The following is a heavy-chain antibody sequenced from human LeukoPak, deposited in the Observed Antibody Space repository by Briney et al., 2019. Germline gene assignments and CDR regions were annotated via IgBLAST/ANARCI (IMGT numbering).Heavy chain of an antibody. CDR3: ARSPPLEVATIYNFDY. J-gene: IGHJ4*02. CDR2: IIPIFGTA. CDR1: GYRFNSYA. Sequence: SVKVSSTSSGYRFNSYAIIWGRVAPGQGLEWMGGIIPIFGTANYAQKFQGRVTITADETARTAYMEVSSTVAVDTEVFYCARSPPLEVATIYNFDYWGQGTLVTVSS. D-gene: IGHD5-24*01. V-gene: IGHV1-69*01.